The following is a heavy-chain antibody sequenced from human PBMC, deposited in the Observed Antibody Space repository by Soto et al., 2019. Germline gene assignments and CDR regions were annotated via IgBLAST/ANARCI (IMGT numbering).Heavy chain of an antibody. Sequence: QITLKESGPPLVKPTQTLTLTCTLSGFSITTSGVGVGWIRQPPGKALEWLALIYWDDDKRYSPSLKSRLTITKDPSKNQVVLTMTNMDPVDTATYYCAHRKPGYYFDYWGQGTLVTVSS. J-gene: IGHJ4*02. V-gene: IGHV2-5*02. D-gene: IGHD7-27*01. CDR1: GFSITTSGVG. CDR3: AHRKPGYYFDY. CDR2: IYWDDDK.